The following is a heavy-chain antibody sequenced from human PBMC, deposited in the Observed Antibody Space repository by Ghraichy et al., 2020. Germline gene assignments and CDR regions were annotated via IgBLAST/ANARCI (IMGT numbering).Heavy chain of an antibody. CDR3: VKGNGAFDL. J-gene: IGHJ3*01. D-gene: IGHD2-8*01. Sequence: GGSLRLSCAASGFTFSSYGMHWVRQAPGKGLEWVAFIRYDGSDIYYADSVKGRFTISRDNSNNTLYLQMSRLRSDDTAVFYCVKGNGAFDLWGQGTLVTVSS. V-gene: IGHV3-30*02. CDR2: IRYDGSDI. CDR1: GFTFSSYG.